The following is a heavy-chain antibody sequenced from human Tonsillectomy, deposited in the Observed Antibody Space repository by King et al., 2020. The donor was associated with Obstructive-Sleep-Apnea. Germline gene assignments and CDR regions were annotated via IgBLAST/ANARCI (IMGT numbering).Heavy chain of an antibody. Sequence: VQLQESGPGLVKPSGTLSLTCAVSGGSISSTNWWSWVRQPPGKGLEWSGEIYHSGSTNYNPSLKNRVTISIDKSENQFSLNLTSMTAADTAVYYCASGNSTSPGYWGQGTLVTVSS. V-gene: IGHV4-4*02. D-gene: IGHD2/OR15-2a*01. CDR2: IYHSGST. J-gene: IGHJ4*02. CDR1: GGSISSTNW. CDR3: ASGNSTSPGY.